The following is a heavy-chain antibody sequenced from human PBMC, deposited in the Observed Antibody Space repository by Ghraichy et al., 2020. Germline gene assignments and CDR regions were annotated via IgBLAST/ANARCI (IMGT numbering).Heavy chain of an antibody. CDR3: TTEDDILGYGMDV. CDR1: GFTFSNAW. V-gene: IGHV3-15*01. J-gene: IGHJ6*02. CDR2: IKSKTDGGTT. Sequence: GGSLRLSCAASGFTFSNAWMSWVRQAPGKGLEWVGRIKSKTDGGTTDYAAPVKGRFTISREDSKNTLYLQMNSLKTEDTAVYYCTTEDDILGYGMDVWGQGTTVTVSS. D-gene: IGHD3-9*01.